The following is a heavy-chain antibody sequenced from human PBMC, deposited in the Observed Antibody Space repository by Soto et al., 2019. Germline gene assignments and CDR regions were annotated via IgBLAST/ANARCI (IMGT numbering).Heavy chain of an antibody. CDR2: INPNSGGT. V-gene: IGHV1-2*04. CDR1: GYTFTGYY. J-gene: IGHJ4*02. D-gene: IGHD6-13*01. Sequence: ASVKVSFKASGYTFTGYYIHWVRQAPGQGLEWMGWINPNSGGTNYAQKFQGWVTMTRDTSISTAYMELSRLRSDDTAVYYCARDKPIAAALDYWGQGTLVTVSS. CDR3: ARDKPIAAALDY.